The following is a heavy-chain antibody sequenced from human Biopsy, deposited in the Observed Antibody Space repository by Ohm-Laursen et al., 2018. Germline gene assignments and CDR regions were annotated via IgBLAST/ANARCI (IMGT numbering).Heavy chain of an antibody. CDR3: ANRHATYWYFDL. CDR2: ISVSGGST. Sequence: GSLRLSCAASGSTFSSYFMSWVRQAPGKGLEWVSDISVSGGSTHYADSVKGRFTISRDNSKNTLYLQMNSLRDEDTAVYYCANRHATYWYFDLWGRGTLVTVSS. V-gene: IGHV3-23*01. J-gene: IGHJ2*01. D-gene: IGHD1-1*01. CDR1: GSTFSSYF.